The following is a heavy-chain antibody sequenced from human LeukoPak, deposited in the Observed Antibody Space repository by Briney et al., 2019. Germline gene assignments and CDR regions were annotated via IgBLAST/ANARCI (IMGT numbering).Heavy chain of an antibody. CDR1: GYTFSNFG. V-gene: IGHV1-18*01. CDR2: ISGNNDNP. D-gene: IGHD2-2*01. CDR3: ARDGTSTDDY. Sequence: ASVKVSCKTSGYTFSNFGINWVRQAPGQGLEWMGWISGNNDNPNYGQKFQGRLTVTTDTSTSTAYMELRNLRFDDTAVYYCARDGTSTDDYWGQGILVTVSS. J-gene: IGHJ4*02.